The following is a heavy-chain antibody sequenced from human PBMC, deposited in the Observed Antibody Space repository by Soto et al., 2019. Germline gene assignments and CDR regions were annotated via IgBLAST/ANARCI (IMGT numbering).Heavy chain of an antibody. CDR3: ARDKGITMVRGVIIFDAFDI. Sequence: QVQLVESGGGVVQPGGSLRLSCAASGFAFSTYGMHWVRQAPDKLLEWVAVIWDDGSETFYADSVKGRFTISRDNSKNSLYLQMNSLRDEDTAVYYCARDKGITMVRGVIIFDAFDIWGQGTMVTVSS. CDR1: GFAFSTYG. J-gene: IGHJ3*02. D-gene: IGHD3-10*01. V-gene: IGHV3-33*01. CDR2: IWDDGSET.